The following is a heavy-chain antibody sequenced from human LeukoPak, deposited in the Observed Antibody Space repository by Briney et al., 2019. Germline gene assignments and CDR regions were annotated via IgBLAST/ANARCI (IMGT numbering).Heavy chain of an antibody. CDR1: GGSISSGGYY. CDR3: ARDQAAPLGYYDY. Sequence: PSQTLSLTCTVSGGSISSGGYYWSWIRQPPGKGLEWIGYIYYSGSTNYNPSLKSRVTISVDTSKNQFSLKLSSVTAADTAVYYCARDQAAPLGYYDYWGQGTLDTVSS. D-gene: IGHD3-22*01. CDR2: IYYSGST. V-gene: IGHV4-61*08. J-gene: IGHJ4*02.